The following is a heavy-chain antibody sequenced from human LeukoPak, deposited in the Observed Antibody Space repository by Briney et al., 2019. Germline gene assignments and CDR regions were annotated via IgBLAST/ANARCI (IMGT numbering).Heavy chain of an antibody. Sequence: SETLSLTCTVSGGSITGYYWSWIRQPPGKGLEWIGNIYYSGSTHYNPSLKSRVTISLDTSKNQFSLKLSSVTAADTAVYYCATDAPQCTNGVCYTPHWFDPWGQGTLVTVSS. D-gene: IGHD2-8*01. J-gene: IGHJ5*02. CDR2: IYYSGST. CDR1: GGSITGYY. V-gene: IGHV4-59*12. CDR3: ATDAPQCTNGVCYTPHWFDP.